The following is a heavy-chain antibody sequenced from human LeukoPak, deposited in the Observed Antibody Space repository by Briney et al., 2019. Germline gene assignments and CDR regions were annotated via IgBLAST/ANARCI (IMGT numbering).Heavy chain of an antibody. Sequence: SETLSLTCTVSGGSISSGGYYWSWIRQHPGKGLEWIGYIYYSGSTYYNPSLKSRVTISVDTSKNQFSLKLSSVTAADTAVYYCAREGHVDTAMVQDYWGQGTLVTVSS. D-gene: IGHD5-18*01. CDR2: IYYSGST. V-gene: IGHV4-31*03. CDR1: GGSISSGGYY. J-gene: IGHJ4*02. CDR3: AREGHVDTAMVQDY.